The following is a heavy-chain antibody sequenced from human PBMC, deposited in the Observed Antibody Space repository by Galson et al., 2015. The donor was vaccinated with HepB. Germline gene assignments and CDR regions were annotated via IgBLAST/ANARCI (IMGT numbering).Heavy chain of an antibody. D-gene: IGHD2-15*01. CDR1: GFSLSTNRVG. CDR3: AHDIPGGRGFDY. CDR2: VYGDDTK. J-gene: IGHJ4*02. V-gene: IGHV2-5*02. Sequence: PALVKPTQTLTLTCSFSGFSLSTNRVGVAWIRQPPGKALEWLALVYGDDTKCYSTSLKSRLAITKDTSMNEVVLRMTNMDPVDTATYYCAHDIPGGRGFDYWGRGTLVTVSS.